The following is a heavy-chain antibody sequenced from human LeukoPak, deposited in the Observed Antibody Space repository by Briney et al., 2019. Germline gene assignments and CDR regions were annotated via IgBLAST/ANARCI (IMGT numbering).Heavy chain of an antibody. J-gene: IGHJ4*02. D-gene: IGHD2-2*01. CDR3: ASSSGGYCSSTSCYGVADFDY. V-gene: IGHV1-18*01. CDR2: ISAYNGNT. CDR1: GYTFTSYG. Sequence: ASVKVSCKASGYTFTSYGISWVRQAPGQGLEWMGWISAYNGNTNYAQKLQGRVTMTTDTSTSTAYMELRSLRSDDTAVYYCASSSGGYCSSTSCYGVADFDYWGQGTLVTVSS.